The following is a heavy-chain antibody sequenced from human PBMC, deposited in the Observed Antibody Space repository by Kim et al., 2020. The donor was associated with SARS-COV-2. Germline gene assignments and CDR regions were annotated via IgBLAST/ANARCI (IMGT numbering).Heavy chain of an antibody. D-gene: IGHD3-22*01. CDR3: ARIRSGYFDY. CDR1: GFTVSSNY. V-gene: IGHV3-53*01. CDR2: IYSGGST. Sequence: GGSLRLSCAASGFTVSSNYMGWVRQAPGKGLKWVSAIYSGGSTYYADSVKGRFTVSRDNSKNTLYLQMNSLRAEDTAVYYCARIRSGYFDYWGQGTLVTVSS. J-gene: IGHJ4*02.